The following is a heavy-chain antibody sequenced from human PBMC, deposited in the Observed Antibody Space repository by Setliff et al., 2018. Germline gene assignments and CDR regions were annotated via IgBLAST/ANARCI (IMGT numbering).Heavy chain of an antibody. Sequence: LRLSCAASGFTFVNYWMHWVRQAPGKGLVWVSRVNSDGSSTIYADSVKGRFTISRDNAENTLYLQMNSLRPDDTALYYCTVYNTGSSKDHYWGQGTPVTVSS. CDR2: VNSDGSST. J-gene: IGHJ4*02. V-gene: IGHV3-74*01. CDR3: TVYNTGSSKDHY. D-gene: IGHD2-8*02. CDR1: GFTFVNYW.